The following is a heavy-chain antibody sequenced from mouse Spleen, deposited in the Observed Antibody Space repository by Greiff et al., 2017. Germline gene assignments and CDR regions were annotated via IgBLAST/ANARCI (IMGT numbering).Heavy chain of an antibody. CDR3: ARHPHYYGSSYDFPY. V-gene: IGHV5-9-3*01. CDR1: GFTFSSYA. J-gene: IGHJ3*01. Sequence: EVKLVESGGGLVKPGGSLKLSCAASGFTFSSYAMSWVRQTPEKRLEWVATISSGGSYTYYPDSVKGRFTISRDNAKNTLYLQMSSLRSEDTAMYYCARHPHYYGSSYDFPYWGQGTLVTVSA. D-gene: IGHD1-1*01. CDR2: ISSGGSYT.